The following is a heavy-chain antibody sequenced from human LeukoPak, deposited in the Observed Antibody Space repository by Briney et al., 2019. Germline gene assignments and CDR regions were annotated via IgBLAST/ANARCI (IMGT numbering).Heavy chain of an antibody. J-gene: IGHJ4*02. Sequence: GASVKVSCKASGYTSTSYDINWVRQATGQGLEWMGWMNPNSGNTGYAQKFQGRVTMTRNTSISTAYMELSSLRSEDTAVYYCARGERWLQLVDYWGQGTLVTVSS. CDR3: ARGERWLQLVDY. CDR1: GYTSTSYD. V-gene: IGHV1-8*01. CDR2: MNPNSGNT. D-gene: IGHD5-24*01.